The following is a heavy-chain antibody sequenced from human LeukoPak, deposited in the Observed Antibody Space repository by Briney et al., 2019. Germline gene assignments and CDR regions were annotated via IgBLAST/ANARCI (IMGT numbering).Heavy chain of an antibody. J-gene: IGHJ4*02. Sequence: SETLSLTCIVSGGSISSYYWNWIRQPPGKGLEWIGYIYYSGYTNYNPSLKSRATISVDTSKNQSSLKLSSVTAADTAVYYCARGLGFYDYVWGSHRYTPYYFDYWGQGTLVTVSS. CDR3: ARGLGFYDYVWGSHRYTPYYFDY. CDR1: GGSISSYY. CDR2: IYYSGYT. V-gene: IGHV4-59*01. D-gene: IGHD3-16*02.